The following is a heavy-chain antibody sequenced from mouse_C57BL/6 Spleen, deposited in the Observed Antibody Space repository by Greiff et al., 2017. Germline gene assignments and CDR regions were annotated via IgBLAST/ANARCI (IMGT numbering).Heavy chain of an antibody. V-gene: IGHV1-82*01. J-gene: IGHJ3*01. CDR3: ATYYDYDEFAY. Sequence: VKLQQSGPELVKPGASVKISCKASGYAFSSSWMNWVKQRPGKGLEWIGRIYPGDGDTNYNGKFKGKATLTADKSSSTAYMQLSSLTSEDSAVYFCATYYDYDEFAYWGQGTLVTVSA. D-gene: IGHD2-4*01. CDR2: IYPGDGDT. CDR1: GYAFSSSW.